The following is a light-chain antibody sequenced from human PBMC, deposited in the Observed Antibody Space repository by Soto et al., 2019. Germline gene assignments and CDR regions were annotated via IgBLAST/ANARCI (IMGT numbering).Light chain of an antibody. J-gene: IGKJ3*01. V-gene: IGKV3-15*01. CDR3: RGFNSWPHT. CDR1: QGIGST. Sequence: ELVIPPSRATLSXXPGEXATFXXRGRQGIGSTLAWYQQKPGVTPEFPIFVACARATGVPARFSGSGTRTEFTLTIITLQAEDFAVYYCRGFNSWPHTFGDCPKEDI. CDR2: VAC.